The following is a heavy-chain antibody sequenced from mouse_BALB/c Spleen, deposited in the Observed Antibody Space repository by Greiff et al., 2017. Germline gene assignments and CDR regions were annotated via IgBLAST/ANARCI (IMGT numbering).Heavy chain of an antibody. D-gene: IGHD2-1*01. J-gene: IGHJ3*01. CDR2: IGSAIGNT. V-gene: IGHV14-3*02. CDR3: ARENGNT. Sequence: EVQLQQSGAEFVKPGASVKLSCTASGFNIEDTHMHWVQQRPEQGLEWIGRIGSAIGNTNYDPKFQGKVTITADTSSTTAYLQLSSLTSEDTAVYYCARENGNTWGQGTLVTVS. CDR1: GFNIEDTH.